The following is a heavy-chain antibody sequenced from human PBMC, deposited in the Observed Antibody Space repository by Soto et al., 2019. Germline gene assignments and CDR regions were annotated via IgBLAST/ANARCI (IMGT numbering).Heavy chain of an antibody. Sequence: SETLSLTCAVSGGSISSGGYYWSWIRQHPGKGLEWIGYIYYSGSTYYNPSLKSRVTISVDTSKNQFSLKLSSVTAADTAVYYCASYYYDRRDWSDPWGQGTLVTVSS. J-gene: IGHJ5*02. CDR1: GGSISSGGYY. V-gene: IGHV4-31*11. CDR2: IYYSGST. D-gene: IGHD3-22*01. CDR3: ASYYYDRRDWSDP.